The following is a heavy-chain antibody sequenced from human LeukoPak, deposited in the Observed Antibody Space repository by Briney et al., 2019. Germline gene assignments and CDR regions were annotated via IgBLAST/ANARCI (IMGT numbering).Heavy chain of an antibody. Sequence: SETLSLTCAVYGGSFSGYYWSWIRQPPGKGLEWIGEINHSGSTNYNPSLKSRVTISVDTSKNQFSLKLSSVTAADTAVYYCASSFCGGDCYSLYWGQGTLVTVSS. CDR1: GGSFSGYY. D-gene: IGHD2-21*02. CDR2: INHSGST. CDR3: ASSFCGGDCYSLY. V-gene: IGHV4-34*01. J-gene: IGHJ4*02.